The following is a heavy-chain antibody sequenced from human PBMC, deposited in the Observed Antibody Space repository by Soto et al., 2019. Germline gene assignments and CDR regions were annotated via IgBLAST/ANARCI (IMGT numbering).Heavy chain of an antibody. D-gene: IGHD6-6*01. CDR3: ARGVAARSEAYYYYYYMDV. V-gene: IGHV4-59*08. CDR1: GGSISSYY. CDR2: IYYSGST. J-gene: IGHJ6*03. Sequence: ASETLSLTCTVSGGSISSYYWSWIRQPPGKGLEWIGYIYYSGSTNFNPSLKSRVTISVDTSKNQFSLKLNSVTAADTAVYYCARGVAARSEAYYYYYYMDVWGKGTTVTVSS.